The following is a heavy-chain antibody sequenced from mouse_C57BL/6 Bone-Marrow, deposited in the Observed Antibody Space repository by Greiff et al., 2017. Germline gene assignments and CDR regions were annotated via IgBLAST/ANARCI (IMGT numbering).Heavy chain of an antibody. CDR2: IHPNSGST. J-gene: IGHJ4*01. CDR3: ACWGAGYLYYSAMDY. Sequence: QVQLQQPGAELVKPGASVTLSCKASGYTFTRYWMHWVKQRPGQGLEWIGMIHPNSGSTNYNEKFKSKATLTVDKSSSTAYMQLSSLTSEYSAVYYCACWGAGYLYYSAMDYWGQGTSLTVSS. CDR1: GYTFTRYW. V-gene: IGHV1-64*01. D-gene: IGHD2-2*01.